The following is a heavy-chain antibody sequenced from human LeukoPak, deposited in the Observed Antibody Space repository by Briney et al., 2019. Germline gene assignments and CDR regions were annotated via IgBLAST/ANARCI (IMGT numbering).Heavy chain of an antibody. CDR3: ARVQGHPPNGLDV. D-gene: IGHD2-8*01. J-gene: IGHJ3*01. Sequence: GGSLRLSCAASGFTFSSYWMHWVRHAPGKGLVWVSRINSDGSSTSYADSVKGRFTISRDNAKNTLYLQMNSLRAEDTAVYYCARVQGHPPNGLDVWGQGTMVTVS. CDR1: GFTFSSYW. CDR2: INSDGSST. V-gene: IGHV3-74*01.